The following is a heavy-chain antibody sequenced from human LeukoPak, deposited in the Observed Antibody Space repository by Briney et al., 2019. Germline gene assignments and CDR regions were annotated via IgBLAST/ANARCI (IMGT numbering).Heavy chain of an antibody. CDR3: ARTYYYDSSGYYYPIDY. J-gene: IGHJ4*02. CDR1: GFTFSGYA. CDR2: ISYDGSNK. Sequence: TGGSLRLSCAASGFTFSGYAMHWVRQAPGKGLEWVAVISYDGSNKYYADSVKGRFTISRDNSKNTLYLQMNSLRAEDTAVYYCARTYYYDSSGYYYPIDYWGQGTLVTVFS. V-gene: IGHV3-30-3*01. D-gene: IGHD3-22*01.